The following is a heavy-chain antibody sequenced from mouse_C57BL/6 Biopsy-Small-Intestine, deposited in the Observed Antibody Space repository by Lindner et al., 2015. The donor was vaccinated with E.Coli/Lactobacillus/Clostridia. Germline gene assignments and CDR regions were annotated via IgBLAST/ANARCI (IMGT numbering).Heavy chain of an antibody. D-gene: IGHD2-3*01. CDR3: ARDDGASSDFDV. Sequence: SVKVSCKASGYTFNNYGISWVRQAPGQGLEWMGWINPNSANTNYAQKLLGRVTMTTDTSTSTAYMELRSLRSDDTAVYYCARDDGASSDFDVWGQGTMVTVSS. CDR1: GYTFNNYG. V-gene: IGHV1-81*01. CDR2: INPNSANT. J-gene: IGHJ1*01.